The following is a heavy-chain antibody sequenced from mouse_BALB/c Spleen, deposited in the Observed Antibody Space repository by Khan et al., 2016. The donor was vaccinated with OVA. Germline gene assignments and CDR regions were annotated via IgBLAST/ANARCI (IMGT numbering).Heavy chain of an antibody. J-gene: IGHJ4*01. CDR1: GFSLTSYG. Sequence: VELVESGPGLVAPSQSLSITCTVSGFSLTSYGVSWVRQPPGKGLVWLGVIWGDGNTNFHSALRSRLSISKDNSKSQVFLKLNSLQTDDTATYYCGKGRGYYAVDYWGQGTSVTVSS. CDR3: GKGRGYYAVDY. CDR2: IWGDGNT. V-gene: IGHV2-3*01.